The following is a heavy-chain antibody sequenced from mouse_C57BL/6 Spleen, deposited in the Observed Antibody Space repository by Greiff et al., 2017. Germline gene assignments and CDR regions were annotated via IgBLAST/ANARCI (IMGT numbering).Heavy chain of an antibody. CDR2: ISSGSSTI. CDR1: GFTFSDYG. CDR3: ARSGTGDY. D-gene: IGHD4-1*01. J-gene: IGHJ2*01. V-gene: IGHV5-17*01. Sequence: EVKLQESGGGLVKPGGSLKLSCAASGFTFSDYGMHWVRQAPEKGLEWVAYISSGSSTIYYADTVKGRFTISRDNAKNTLFLQMTSLRAEDTAMYYWARSGTGDYWGQGTTLTVSS.